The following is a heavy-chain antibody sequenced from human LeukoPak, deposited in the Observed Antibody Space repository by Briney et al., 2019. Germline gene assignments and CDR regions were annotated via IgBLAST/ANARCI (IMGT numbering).Heavy chain of an antibody. CDR3: AREVGEWELLFDY. CDR2: IGYDGSNK. V-gene: IGHV3-33*01. CDR1: GFTFSSYG. J-gene: IGHJ4*02. Sequence: SGGSLRLSCAASGFTFSSYGMHWVRPAPGQGLEWVAVIGYDGSNKYYAASVKGRFTISRDNSKNTLYLQMNSLRAEDTAVYYCAREVGEWELLFDYWGQGTLVTVSS. D-gene: IGHD1-26*01.